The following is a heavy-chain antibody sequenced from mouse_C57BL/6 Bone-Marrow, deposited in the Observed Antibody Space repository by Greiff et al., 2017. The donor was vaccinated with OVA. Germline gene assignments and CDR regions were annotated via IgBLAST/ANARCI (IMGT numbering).Heavy chain of an antibody. CDR2: FHPYNDDT. CDR3: ARGHYGSSSWYFDV. D-gene: IGHD1-1*01. V-gene: IGHV1-47*01. J-gene: IGHJ1*03. CDR1: GYTFTTYP. Sequence: VQLQESGAELVKPGASVKMSCKASGYTFTTYPIEWMKQNHGKSLEWIGNFHPYNDDTKYNEKFKGKATLTVEKSSSTVYLELSRLTSDDSAVYYCARGHYGSSSWYFDVWGTGTTVTVSS.